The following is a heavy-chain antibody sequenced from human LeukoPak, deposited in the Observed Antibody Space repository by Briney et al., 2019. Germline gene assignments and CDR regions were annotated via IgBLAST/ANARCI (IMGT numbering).Heavy chain of an antibody. Sequence: SETLSLTCAVYGGSFSGYYWSWIRQPPGKGLEWIGEINHSGSTNYNPSLKSRVTISVDTSKNQFSLKLSSVTAADTAVYYCARGVLYQLPPGGWFDPWGQGTLVTVSS. D-gene: IGHD2-2*01. CDR2: INHSGST. CDR1: GGSFSGYY. V-gene: IGHV4-34*01. CDR3: ARGVLYQLPPGGWFDP. J-gene: IGHJ5*02.